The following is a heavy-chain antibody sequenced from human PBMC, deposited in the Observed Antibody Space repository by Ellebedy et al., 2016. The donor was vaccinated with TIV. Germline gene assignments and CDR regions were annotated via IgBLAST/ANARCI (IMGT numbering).Heavy chain of an antibody. Sequence: SGPTLVKPTQTLTLTCTFSGFSLSTSGMCVSWIRQPPGKALEWLARIDWDDDKYYSTSLKTRLTVSKDTSKNQVVLTMTNMDPVDTATYYWARIVADRWANYGMDVWGQGTTVTVSS. J-gene: IGHJ6*02. CDR1: GFSLSTSGMC. D-gene: IGHD4-23*01. CDR2: IDWDDDK. CDR3: ARIVADRWANYGMDV. V-gene: IGHV2-70*11.